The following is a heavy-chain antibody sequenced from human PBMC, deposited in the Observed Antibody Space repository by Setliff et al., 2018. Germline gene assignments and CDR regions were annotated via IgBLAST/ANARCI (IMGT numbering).Heavy chain of an antibody. J-gene: IGHJ4*02. CDR3: ARARIAVAGSDLDY. V-gene: IGHV1-18*04. CDR2: IGLYSGET. CDR1: GYTFSTHG. D-gene: IGHD6-19*01. Sequence: GASVKVSCKASGYTFSTHGISWVRQAPGRGLEWLAWIGLYSGETNFALNIRDRLTMTTDISTTTVYMELRGLTSDDTAVYYCARARIAVAGSDLDYWGQGTPVTVSS.